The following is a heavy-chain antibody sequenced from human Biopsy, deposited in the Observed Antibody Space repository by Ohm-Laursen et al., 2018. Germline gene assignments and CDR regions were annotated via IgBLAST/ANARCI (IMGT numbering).Heavy chain of an antibody. CDR3: ARAAFGPFDS. V-gene: IGHV4-4*07. Sequence: SETLSLTCTVSGGSISSYYWNWIRQPAGKGLEWIGRIYTSGNTNSNPPLKSRVTMSIDTSKNQFSLRLSSVSAADTAVNYCARAAFGPFDSWGQGTLVTVSS. CDR2: IYTSGNT. J-gene: IGHJ4*02. D-gene: IGHD3-16*01. CDR1: GGSISSYY.